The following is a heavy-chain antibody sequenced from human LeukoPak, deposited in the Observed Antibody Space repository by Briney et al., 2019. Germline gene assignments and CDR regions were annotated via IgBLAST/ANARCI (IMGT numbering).Heavy chain of an antibody. D-gene: IGHD6-19*01. CDR3: TSESIAVAASWALDI. V-gene: IGHV3-15*01. CDR1: GFTFSKAW. CDR2: IKSKSYGGTT. Sequence: GGSLRLSCAASGFTFSKAWMSWVREAPGKGVEGVGRIKSKSYGGTTDYAAPVKGRFTVSRDDSQNILFLQMNNLESDDTAVYYCTSESIAVAASWALDIWGQGTMVTVSS. J-gene: IGHJ3*02.